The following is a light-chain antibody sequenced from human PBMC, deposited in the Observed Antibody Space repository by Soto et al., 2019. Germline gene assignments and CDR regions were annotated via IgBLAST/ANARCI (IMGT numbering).Light chain of an antibody. Sequence: QSALTQPASVSGSPGQSITISCTGTSSDVGSYNYVSWYQQHPGKAPKLMIDDVNKRPSGVPDRFSGSRSGNTASLTISGLQAEDEADYYCCSYAGSYTWVFGGGTKVTVL. CDR2: DVN. CDR1: SSDVGSYNY. V-gene: IGLV2-11*01. CDR3: CSYAGSYTWV. J-gene: IGLJ3*02.